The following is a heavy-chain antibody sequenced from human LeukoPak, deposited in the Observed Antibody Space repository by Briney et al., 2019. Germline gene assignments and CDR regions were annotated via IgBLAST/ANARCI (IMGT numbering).Heavy chain of an antibody. V-gene: IGHV3-11*01. CDR2: ISSSGSTI. Sequence: PGGYLRLSCAASGFTFSDYYMSWIRQAPGKGLEWVSYISSSGSTIYYADSVKGRFTISRDNAKNSLYLQMNSLRAEDTAVYYCARGVEYSSSWYYFDYWGQGTLVTVSS. CDR1: GFTFSDYY. D-gene: IGHD6-13*01. CDR3: ARGVEYSSSWYYFDY. J-gene: IGHJ4*02.